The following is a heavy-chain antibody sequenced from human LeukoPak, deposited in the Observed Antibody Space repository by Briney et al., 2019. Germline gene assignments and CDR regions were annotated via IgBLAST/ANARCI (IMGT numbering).Heavy chain of an antibody. V-gene: IGHV1-8*02. CDR1: GYTFTGYY. J-gene: IGHJ6*02. CDR3: ARVPLEMATSMDV. Sequence: ASVKVSCKASGYTFTGYYMHWVRQATGQGLEWMGWMNPNSGNTGYAQKFQGRVTMTRNTSISTAYMELSSLRSEDTAVYYCARVPLEMATSMDVWGQGTTVTVSS. D-gene: IGHD5-24*01. CDR2: MNPNSGNT.